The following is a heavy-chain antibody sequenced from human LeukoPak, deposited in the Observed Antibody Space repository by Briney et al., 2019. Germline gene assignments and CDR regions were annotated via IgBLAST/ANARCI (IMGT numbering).Heavy chain of an antibody. CDR1: GFSFSDYY. V-gene: IGHV3-11*05. CDR2: ISTTTGYT. CDR3: ARARLATGYYFDC. J-gene: IGHJ4*02. Sequence: GGSLRLSCAASGFSFSDYYMGWIRQPPGKGLEWVSYISTTTGYTNYADSVKGRFRISRDNAKNSLSLQMNSLRAEDTALYYCARARLATGYYFDCWGQGTLVTDSS. D-gene: IGHD3-9*01.